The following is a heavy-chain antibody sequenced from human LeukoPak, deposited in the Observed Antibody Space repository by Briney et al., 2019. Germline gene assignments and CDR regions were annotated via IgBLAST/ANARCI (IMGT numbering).Heavy chain of an antibody. CDR3: AAVSRGVVAATYYYYGMDV. CDR2: IVVGSGNT. D-gene: IGHD2-15*01. J-gene: IGHJ6*02. V-gene: IGHV1-58*01. Sequence: APVKVSCKASGFTFTSSAVQWVRQARGQRLEWIGWIVVGSGNTNYAQKFQERVTITRDMSTSTAYMELSSLRSEDTAVYYCAAVSRGVVAATYYYYGMDVWGQGTTVTVSS. CDR1: GFTFTSSA.